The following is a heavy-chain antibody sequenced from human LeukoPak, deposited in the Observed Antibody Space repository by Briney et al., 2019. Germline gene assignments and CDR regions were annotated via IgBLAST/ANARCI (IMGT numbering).Heavy chain of an antibody. J-gene: IGHJ5*02. Sequence: GGSLRLSCAASGFTFSSYAMSWVRQAPGKGLEWVSAISGSGGSTYYADSVKGRFTISRDNSKNTLYLQMNSLRAEDTAVYYCGNGVPAAIPMGLNWFDPWGQGTLVTVSS. CDR2: ISGSGGST. V-gene: IGHV3-23*01. CDR1: GFTFSSYA. CDR3: GNGVPAAIPMGLNWFDP. D-gene: IGHD2-2*02.